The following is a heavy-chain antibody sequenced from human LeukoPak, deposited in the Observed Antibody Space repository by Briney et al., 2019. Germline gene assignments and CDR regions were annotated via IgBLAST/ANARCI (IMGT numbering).Heavy chain of an antibody. V-gene: IGHV1-2*02. CDR2: INPNSGGT. CDR3: ARGGVGYYDLWSGYSTFDY. J-gene: IGHJ4*02. Sequence: ASVKVSCKASGCTFTGYYMRWVRRAPGQGLEWMGWINPNSGGTNYAQKFQGRVTMTRDTSISTAYMELSRLRSDDTAVYYCARGGVGYYDLWSGYSTFDYWGQGTLVTVSS. CDR1: GCTFTGYY. D-gene: IGHD3-3*01.